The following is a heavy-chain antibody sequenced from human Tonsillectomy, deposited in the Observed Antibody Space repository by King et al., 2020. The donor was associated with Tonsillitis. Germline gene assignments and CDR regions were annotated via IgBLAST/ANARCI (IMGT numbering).Heavy chain of an antibody. CDR2: TYYRSKWYN. V-gene: IGHV6-1*01. CDR3: ARGPSGRRNAYVWRSYRPYYYYGMDV. CDR1: GDSVSSNSAA. J-gene: IGHJ6*02. D-gene: IGHD3-16*02. Sequence: VQLQQSGPGLVKPSQTLSLTCAISGDSVSSNSAAWNWIRQSPSRGLEWLGRTYYRSKWYNDYAVSVKSRITINPDTSKNQFSLQLNSVTPENTAVYYCARGPSGRRNAYVWRSYRPYYYYGMDVWGQGTTVTVSS.